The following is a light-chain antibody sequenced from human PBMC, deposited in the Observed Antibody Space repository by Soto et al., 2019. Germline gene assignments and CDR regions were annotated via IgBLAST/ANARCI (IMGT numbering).Light chain of an antibody. J-gene: IGLJ2*01. CDR1: SSNIGAGYD. CDR2: VNS. CDR3: PSYDSSLSAVV. V-gene: IGLV1-40*01. Sequence: QSVLTQPPSVSGAPGQRVTISCTGSSSNIGAGYDVHWYQQLPGTAPKLLIYVNSNRPSGVPDRFSGSKSGTSASLAITGLQAEDEADYYCPSYDSSLSAVVFGGGTKLTV.